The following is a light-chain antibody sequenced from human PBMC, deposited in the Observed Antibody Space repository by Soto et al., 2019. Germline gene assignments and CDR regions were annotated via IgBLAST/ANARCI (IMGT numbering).Light chain of an antibody. CDR1: QDIGTW. Sequence: DVQMTQSPSSVSASVGDRVTVTCRASQDIGTWLVWYQQKPGKAPTLLISGATNLQSGVPSRFSGGGSGTDFTLTISSLQPEDVANYYCQQANSFPTFGRGTRLDIK. J-gene: IGKJ5*01. CDR2: GAT. V-gene: IGKV1-12*01. CDR3: QQANSFPT.